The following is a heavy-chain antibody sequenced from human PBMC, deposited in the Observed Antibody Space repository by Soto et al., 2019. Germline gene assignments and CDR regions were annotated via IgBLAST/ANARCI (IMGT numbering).Heavy chain of an antibody. CDR3: VKDGLSGYFTGGAFDI. Sequence: PGVSLRLSCSASGFTFSTYSMHWVRQAPGKGLEYVSSISSDGGSTHYADSVKGRITISRDNSKSTLYLQMSSLRAEDTAVYYCVKDGLSGYFTGGAFDIWGQGTMVTVSS. CDR1: GFTFSTYS. V-gene: IGHV3-64D*08. J-gene: IGHJ3*02. D-gene: IGHD5-12*01. CDR2: ISSDGGST.